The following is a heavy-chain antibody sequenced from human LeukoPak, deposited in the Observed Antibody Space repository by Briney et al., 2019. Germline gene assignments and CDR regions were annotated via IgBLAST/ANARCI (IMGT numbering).Heavy chain of an antibody. CDR1: GGSISSHY. J-gene: IGHJ4*02. Sequence: PSETLSLTRTVSGGSISSHYWSWIRQPPGTGLEWIGYVYYSGNTKYNPSLKSRVTISVDTSKNQFSLKLSSVTAADTAVYYCARALYSVSEVDSWGQGTLVTVSS. V-gene: IGHV4-59*11. CDR3: ARALYSVSEVDS. D-gene: IGHD5/OR15-5a*01. CDR2: VYYSGNT.